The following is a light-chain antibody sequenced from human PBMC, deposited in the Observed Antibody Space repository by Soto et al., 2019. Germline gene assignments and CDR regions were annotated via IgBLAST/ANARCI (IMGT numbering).Light chain of an antibody. CDR1: SSYVGDYNY. V-gene: IGLV2-14*01. CDR3: NSYTSSSTRV. Sequence: QSSLTQPGSVSGSPGQTITISCTGASSYVGDYNYVSRYQHHPGKAPELMIYEVSTRPPGVSNRFSASMSVNTASLTISGLQAEDEADYYCNSYTSSSTRVFGTGTKVTVL. J-gene: IGLJ1*01. CDR2: EVS.